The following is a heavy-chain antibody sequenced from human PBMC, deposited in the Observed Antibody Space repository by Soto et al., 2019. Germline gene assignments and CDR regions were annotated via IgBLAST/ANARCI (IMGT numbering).Heavy chain of an antibody. V-gene: IGHV1-3*01. CDR1: GYTFTNNV. J-gene: IGHJ4*02. Sequence: ASVKVSCKTSGYTFTNNVIHCVRQAPGQRLEWIGWVNAGNDNTKWSREFQGRLTLTKDTSATTAYMELGSLTPEDTAIYFCAREVPYGYSRFDYWGQGTLVTVSS. CDR2: VNAGNDNT. D-gene: IGHD5-18*01. CDR3: AREVPYGYSRFDY.